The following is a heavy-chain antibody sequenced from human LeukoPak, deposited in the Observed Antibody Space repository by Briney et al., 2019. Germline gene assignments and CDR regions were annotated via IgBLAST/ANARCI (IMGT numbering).Heavy chain of an antibody. CDR2: IYHSGST. Sequence: SETLSLTCAVSGASIRSGGYSWSWLRQPPGEGLEWIGYIYHSGSTYYNPSLKSRVTISVDRSKNQFSLKLSSVTAADTAVYYCARGEDFWSGYYTFHYWGQGTLVTVSS. CDR1: GASIRSGGYS. V-gene: IGHV4-30-2*01. CDR3: ARGEDFWSGYYTFHY. J-gene: IGHJ4*02. D-gene: IGHD3-3*01.